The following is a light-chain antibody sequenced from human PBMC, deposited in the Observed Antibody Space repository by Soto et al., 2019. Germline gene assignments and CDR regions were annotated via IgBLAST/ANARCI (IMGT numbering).Light chain of an antibody. CDR1: QSVSRR. CDR3: QQRSNWPRGGFT. Sequence: EIVWTQSPGTLSLSPGGRATLSCRASQSVSRRLAWYQHRPGQSPRLLIPGASMRASGVPVRFSGSGSGTDFTLTISRLEPEDFAVYSCQQRSNWPRGGFTFGPGTKVDIK. J-gene: IGKJ3*01. CDR2: GAS. V-gene: IGKV3-11*01.